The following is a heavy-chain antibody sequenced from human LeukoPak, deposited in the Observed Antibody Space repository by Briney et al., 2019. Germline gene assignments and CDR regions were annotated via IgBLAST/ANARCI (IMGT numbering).Heavy chain of an antibody. J-gene: IGHJ5*02. Sequence: SETLSLTCTVSGGSISSYYWSWIRQPPGKGLEWIGNIYSSGNTYYNASLKSRVTMYIDTSKNQFSLKLSSVTAADTAVYYCARDGSSGWYGLTNWFDPWGQGTLVTVSS. CDR1: GGSISSYY. CDR3: ARDGSSGWYGLTNWFDP. V-gene: IGHV4-59*12. D-gene: IGHD6-19*01. CDR2: IYSSGNT.